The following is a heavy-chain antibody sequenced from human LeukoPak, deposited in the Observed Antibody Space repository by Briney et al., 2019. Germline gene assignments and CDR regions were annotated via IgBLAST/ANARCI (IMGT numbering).Heavy chain of an antibody. CDR2: IIPIFGTA. CDR1: GGTFSSYA. V-gene: IGHV1-69*01. D-gene: IGHD3-10*01. Sequence: ASVKVSCKASGGTFSSYAISWVRQAPGQGLEWMGGIIPIFGTANYAQKFQGRVTITADESTSTAYMELSRLRSDDTAVYYCARGRYYSGSGSYYKGNWFDPWGQGTLVTVSS. CDR3: ARGRYYSGSGSYYKGNWFDP. J-gene: IGHJ5*02.